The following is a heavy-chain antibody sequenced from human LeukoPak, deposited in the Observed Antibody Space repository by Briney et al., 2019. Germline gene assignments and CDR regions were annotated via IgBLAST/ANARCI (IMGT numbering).Heavy chain of an antibody. CDR3: ARQLASDFWSGYYGNYFDY. D-gene: IGHD3-3*01. CDR1: GGSISSSRYY. CDR2: IYYSGST. V-gene: IGHV4-39*01. J-gene: IGHJ4*02. Sequence: PSETLSLTCTVSGGSISSSRYYWGWIRQPPGKGLEWIGSIYYSGSTYYNPSLKSRVTISVDTSKNQFFLKLSSVTAADTAVYYCARQLASDFWSGYYGNYFDYWGQGTLVTVSS.